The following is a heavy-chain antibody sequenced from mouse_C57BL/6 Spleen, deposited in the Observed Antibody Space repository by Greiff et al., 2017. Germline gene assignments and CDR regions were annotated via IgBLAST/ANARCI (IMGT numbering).Heavy chain of an antibody. CDR2: ISYDGSN. Sequence: DVQLQESGPGLVKPSQSLSLTCSVTGYSITSGYYWNWIRQFPGNKLEWMGYISYDGSNNYNPSLKNRISITRDTSKNQFFLKLNSVTTEDTATYYCARDRGSMGDFDYWGQGTTLTVSS. J-gene: IGHJ2*01. D-gene: IGHD2-10*02. V-gene: IGHV3-6*01. CDR3: ARDRGSMGDFDY. CDR1: GYSITSGYY.